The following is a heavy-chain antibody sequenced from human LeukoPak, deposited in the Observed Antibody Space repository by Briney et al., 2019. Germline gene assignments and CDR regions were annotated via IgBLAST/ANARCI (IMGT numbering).Heavy chain of an antibody. D-gene: IGHD4-17*01. J-gene: IGHJ4*02. CDR1: GFTFSSYA. CDR2: ISGSGGST. V-gene: IGHV3-23*01. Sequence: PGGSLRLSCAASGFTFSSYAMSWVRQAPGKGLEWVSAISGSGGSTYYADSVKGRFTISRDNSKNTLYLQMNSLRAEDTAVYYCASRLPTTVRGPAFDYWGQGTLVTVPS. CDR3: ASRLPTTVRGPAFDY.